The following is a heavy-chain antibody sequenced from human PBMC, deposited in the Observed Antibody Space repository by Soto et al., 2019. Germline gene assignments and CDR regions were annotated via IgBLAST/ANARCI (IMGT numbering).Heavy chain of an antibody. CDR2: ISSSSSYI. J-gene: IGHJ3*02. CDR3: EIVAGDRRGGDAFDI. V-gene: IGHV3-21*01. Sequence: GGSLRLSCAASGFTFSSYSMNWVRQAPGKGLEWVSSISSSSSYIYYADSVKGRFTIARDNAKNSLYLQMNSLRAEGTAVYVCEIVAGDRRGGDAFDIWGKGTMVTVSP. CDR1: GFTFSSYS. D-gene: IGHD3-16*01.